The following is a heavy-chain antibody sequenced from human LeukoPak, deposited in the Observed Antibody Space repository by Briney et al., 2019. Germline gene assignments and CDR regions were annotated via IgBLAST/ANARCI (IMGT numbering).Heavy chain of an antibody. CDR1: GGSISSGSYY. CDR2: IYTSGST. J-gene: IGHJ5*02. D-gene: IGHD6-19*01. CDR3: TRDLEAVAGRAFDP. V-gene: IGHV4-61*02. Sequence: SQTLSLTCTVSGGSISSGSYYWSWIRQPAGKGLEWIGRIYTSGSTNYNPSLKSRVTLSVDTSKNQFSLKLSSVTAADTAVYYCTRDLEAVAGRAFDPWGQGTLVTVSS.